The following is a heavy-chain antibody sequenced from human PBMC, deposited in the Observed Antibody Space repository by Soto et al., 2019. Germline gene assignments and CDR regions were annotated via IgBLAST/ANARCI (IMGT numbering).Heavy chain of an antibody. D-gene: IGHD2-15*01. CDR3: AKGAGYCSGGSCVPPMPLYYFDY. V-gene: IGHV3-9*01. J-gene: IGHJ4*02. CDR2: ISWNSGSI. CDR1: GFTFDDYA. Sequence: EVQLVESGGGLVQPGRSLRLSCAASGFTFDDYAMHWVRQAPGKGLEWVSGISWNSGSIGYADSVKGRFTISRDNAKNSLYLQMNRLRAEDTALYYCAKGAGYCSGGSCVPPMPLYYFDYWGQGTLVTVSS.